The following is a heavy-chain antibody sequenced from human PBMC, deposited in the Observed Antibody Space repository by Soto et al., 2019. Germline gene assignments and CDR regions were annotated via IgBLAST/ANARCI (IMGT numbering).Heavy chain of an antibody. V-gene: IGHV4-30-2*01. CDR3: ARAVAGYYDFWSGYYGATSFDY. CDR2: IYHSGST. CDR1: CGSISSGGYS. J-gene: IGHJ4*02. D-gene: IGHD3-3*01. Sequence: SETLSLTCAVSCGSISSGGYSWSWIRQPPGKGLEWIGYIYHSGSTYYNPSLKSRVTISVDRSKNQFSLKLSSVTAADTAVYYCARAVAGYYDFWSGYYGATSFDYWGQGTLVTVSS.